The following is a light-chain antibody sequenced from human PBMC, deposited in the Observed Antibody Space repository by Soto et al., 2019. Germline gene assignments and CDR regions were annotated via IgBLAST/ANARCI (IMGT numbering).Light chain of an antibody. CDR3: SSFTSAYTFV. CDR1: SSDVGGYNY. CDR2: EVS. V-gene: IGLV2-14*01. Sequence: QSALAQPASVSGSPGQSIAISCTGTSSDVGGYNYVSWYQQRPGKAPKLLISEVSIRPSGVSDRFSGSKSGNTASLTISGLQTEDEADYYCSSFTSAYTFVFGSGTKVTVL. J-gene: IGLJ1*01.